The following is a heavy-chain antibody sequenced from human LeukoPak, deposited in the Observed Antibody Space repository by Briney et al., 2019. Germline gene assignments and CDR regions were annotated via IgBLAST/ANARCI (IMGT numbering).Heavy chain of an antibody. V-gene: IGHV4-34*01. Sequence: SETLSLTCAVYGGSFSGYYWSWIRQPPGKGLEWIGEINHSGSTNYNPSLKSRVTISVDTSKNQFSLKLSSVTAADTAVYYCARGGGYSSSWYGPWFGPWGQGTLVTVSS. CDR3: ARGGGYSSSWYGPWFGP. D-gene: IGHD6-13*01. J-gene: IGHJ5*02. CDR2: INHSGST. CDR1: GGSFSGYY.